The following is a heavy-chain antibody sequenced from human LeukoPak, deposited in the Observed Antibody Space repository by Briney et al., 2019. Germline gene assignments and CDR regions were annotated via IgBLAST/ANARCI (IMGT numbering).Heavy chain of an antibody. CDR1: GGSFSGYY. V-gene: IGHV4-34*01. Sequence: SETLSLTCAVYGGSFSGYYWSWIRQPPGKGLEWIGEINHSGSTNYNLSLKSRVTISVDTSKNQFSLKLSSVTAADTAVYYCATGTYGDYFDWGQGTLVTVSS. CDR3: ATGTYGDYFD. J-gene: IGHJ4*02. CDR2: INHSGST. D-gene: IGHD4-17*01.